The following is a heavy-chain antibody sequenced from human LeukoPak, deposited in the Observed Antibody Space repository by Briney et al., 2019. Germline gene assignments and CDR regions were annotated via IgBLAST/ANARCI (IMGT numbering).Heavy chain of an antibody. V-gene: IGHV3-30-3*01. CDR2: ISHDGSNK. CDR3: AKGPLRGTAAAIDY. Sequence: GGSLRLSCAASGFIFSSYAMHWVRQAPGKGLEWVAVISHDGSNKYYADSVKGRFTISRDISTDTLWLQMDSLRTEDTAVYYCAKGPLRGTAAAIDYWGQGTLVTVSS. J-gene: IGHJ4*02. CDR1: GFIFSSYA. D-gene: IGHD2-2*01.